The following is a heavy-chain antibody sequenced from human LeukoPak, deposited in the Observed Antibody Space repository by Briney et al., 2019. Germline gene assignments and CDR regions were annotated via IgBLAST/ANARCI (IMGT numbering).Heavy chain of an antibody. D-gene: IGHD3-10*01. Sequence: PSETLSLTCTVSGGSISSGTYYWSWIRQPAGKGLEWIGRIYISGSTNYNPSLKSRVSMSVDTSKNHVSLKLSSVTAADTAVYYCARWTTLVRGFDYWGQGTLVTVSS. J-gene: IGHJ4*02. CDR3: ARWTTLVRGFDY. CDR2: IYISGST. CDR1: GGSISSGTYY. V-gene: IGHV4-61*02.